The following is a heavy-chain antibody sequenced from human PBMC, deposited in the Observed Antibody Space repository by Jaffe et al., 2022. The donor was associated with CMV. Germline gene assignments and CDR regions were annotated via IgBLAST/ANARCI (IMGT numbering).Heavy chain of an antibody. J-gene: IGHJ6*02. D-gene: IGHD5-12*01. CDR2: IIPIFGTA. Sequence: QVQLVQSGAEVKKPGSSVKVSCKASGGTFSSYAISWVRQAPGQGLEWMGGIIPIFGTANYAQKFQGRVTITADESTSTAYMELSSLRSEDTAVYYCARADIVATSKGYYYYGMDVWGQGTTVTVSS. V-gene: IGHV1-69*01. CDR1: GGTFSSYA. CDR3: ARADIVATSKGYYYYGMDV.